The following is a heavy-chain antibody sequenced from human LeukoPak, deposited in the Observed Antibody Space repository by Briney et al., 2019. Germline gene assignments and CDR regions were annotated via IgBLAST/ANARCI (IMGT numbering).Heavy chain of an antibody. CDR2: INPNSGGT. D-gene: IGHD2-2*01. CDR3: ARGVIVVVPAAPGY. CDR1: GYTFTGYY. J-gene: IGHJ4*02. V-gene: IGHV1-2*02. Sequence: ASVKVSCKASGYTFTGYYMHWVRQAPGQGLEWMGWINPNSGGTNYAQKFQGRVTMTRDTSTSTAYMELSRLRSDDTAVYYCARGVIVVVPAAPGYWGQGTLVTVSS.